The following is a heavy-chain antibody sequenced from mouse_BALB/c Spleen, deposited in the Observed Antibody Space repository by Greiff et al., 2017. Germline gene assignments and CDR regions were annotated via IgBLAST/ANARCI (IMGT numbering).Heavy chain of an antibody. V-gene: IGHV2-9*02. CDR1: GFSLTSYG. CDR2: IWAGGST. CDR3: ARGGPSYYAMDY. J-gene: IGHJ4*01. Sequence: VQLQESGPGLVAPSQSLSITCTVSGFSLTSYGVHWVRQPPGKGLEWLGVIWAGGSTNYNSALMSRLSISKDNSKSQVFLKMNSLQTHDTAMYYCARGGPSYYAMDYWGQGTSVTVSS. D-gene: IGHD1-1*02.